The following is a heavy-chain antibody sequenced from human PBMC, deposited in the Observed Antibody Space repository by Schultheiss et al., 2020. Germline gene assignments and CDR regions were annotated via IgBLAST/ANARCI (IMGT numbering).Heavy chain of an antibody. D-gene: IGHD1-1*01. J-gene: IGHJ4*02. CDR3: VREHWSDAPPIN. Sequence: SQTLSLTCAISGASVSRYGTAWDWIRQSPSRGLEWLGRAFYRSEWSFYYAVSVKSRITIKPDTSNNQFSLHLDSVTPEDTAVYYCVREHWSDAPPINWGQGTLVTGSS. CDR2: AFYRSEWSF. CDR1: GASVSRYGTA. V-gene: IGHV6-1*01.